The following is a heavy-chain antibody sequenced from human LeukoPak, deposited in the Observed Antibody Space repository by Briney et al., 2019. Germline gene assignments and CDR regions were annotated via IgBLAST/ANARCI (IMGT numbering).Heavy chain of an antibody. V-gene: IGHV3-7*01. CDR1: GFTFSSYW. D-gene: IGHD3-22*01. CDR2: IKQDGSEK. CDR3: ARTLGYYDSSGYSLYGMDV. Sequence: PSGGSLRLSCAASGFTFSSYWMSWVRQAPGKGLEWVANIKQDGSEKYYVDSVKGRFTISRDNAKNSLYLQMNSLRAEDTAVYCCARTLGYYDSSGYSLYGMDVWGQGTTVTVSS. J-gene: IGHJ6*02.